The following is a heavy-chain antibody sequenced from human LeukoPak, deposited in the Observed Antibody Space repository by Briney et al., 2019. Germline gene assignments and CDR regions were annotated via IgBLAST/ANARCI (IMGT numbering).Heavy chain of an antibody. CDR2: INPSGGST. CDR1: GYTFTSYY. D-gene: IGHD2-2*02. V-gene: IGHV1-46*01. Sequence: ASVKVSCKASGYTFTSYYTHWVRQAPGQGLEWMGIINPSGGSTSYAQKFQGRVTMTRDTSTNTVYMELSSLRSEDTAVYYCARDQTDCSRTSCYNVHYGMDVWGQGTTVTVSS. CDR3: ARDQTDCSRTSCYNVHYGMDV. J-gene: IGHJ6*02.